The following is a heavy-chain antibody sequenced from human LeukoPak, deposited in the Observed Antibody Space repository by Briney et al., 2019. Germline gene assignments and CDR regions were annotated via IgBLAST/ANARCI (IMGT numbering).Heavy chain of an antibody. V-gene: IGHV1-2*02. J-gene: IGHJ6*02. CDR3: ERDQSGMDV. Sequence: ASVKVSFKASGYTFTGNYMHWVRQAPGHGLEWMGWINPKSGGTNYAQKFHGRGTITMDRSTSTAYMELSRLRSDDTAVYYCERDQSGMDVWGQGTTVTVSS. CDR1: GYTFTGNY. CDR2: INPKSGGT.